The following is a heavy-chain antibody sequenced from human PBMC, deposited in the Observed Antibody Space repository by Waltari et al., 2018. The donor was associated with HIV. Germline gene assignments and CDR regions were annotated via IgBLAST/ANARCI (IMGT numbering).Heavy chain of an antibody. CDR3: ARDRWYYFDTSDYFYDY. CDR2: ISNSGNIK. J-gene: IGHJ4*02. V-gene: IGHV3-11*01. D-gene: IGHD3-22*01. CDR1: GFNFSDYD. Sequence: QVQLVEPGGGLVTPGGSLGLSCAAPGFNFSDYDMPRVRQAPGNGLEWISYISNSGNIKYYADSVKGRITISRDNAKNSLYLQMNSLRAEDTAVYYCARDRWYYFDTSDYFYDYWGQGTLVTVSS.